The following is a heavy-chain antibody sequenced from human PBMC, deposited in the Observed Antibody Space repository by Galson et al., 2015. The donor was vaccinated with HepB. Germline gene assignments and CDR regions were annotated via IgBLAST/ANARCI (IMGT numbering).Heavy chain of an antibody. CDR1: TSYW. CDR2: IDPSVSYT. V-gene: IGHV5-10-1*01. D-gene: IGHD6-13*01. J-gene: IGHJ6*02. Sequence: TSYWISWVRQMPGKGLEWMGRIDPSVSYTNYSPSFQGHVTISADKSISTAYLQWSSLKASDTAMYYCARQQLGSHYYYYGMDVWGQGTTVTVSS. CDR3: ARQQLGSHYYYYGMDV.